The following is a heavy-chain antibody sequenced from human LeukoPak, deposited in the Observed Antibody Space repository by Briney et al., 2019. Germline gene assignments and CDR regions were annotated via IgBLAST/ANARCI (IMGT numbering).Heavy chain of an antibody. V-gene: IGHV3-64*01. D-gene: IGHD6-19*01. CDR3: AKDEAGYSSG. CDR1: GFTFSNFA. J-gene: IGHJ4*02. CDR2: ISSSGDTT. Sequence: EGSLRLSCAASGFTFSNFAVHWVRQAPGKGPEYVAVISSSGDTTYFANAVQGRFTISRDNSKNTVYLQMGSLRVEDTAVYYCAKDEAGYSSGWGQGTLVTVSS.